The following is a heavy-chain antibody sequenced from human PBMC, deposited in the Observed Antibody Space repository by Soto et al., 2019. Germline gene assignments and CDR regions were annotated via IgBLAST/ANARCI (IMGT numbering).Heavy chain of an antibody. V-gene: IGHV4-59*13. CDR2: IYFNGNT. CDR1: AASFSKYY. J-gene: IGHJ4*02. CDR3: ASVTFGGVVLAH. D-gene: IGHD3-16*01. Sequence: ETLSLTCTVSAASFSKYYWTWIRQPPGKGLEWIGYIYFNGNTNYNPSLKRRVTISVDTSKKQISLNLTSVTDADTAVYFCASVTFGGVVLAHWGQGTLVTVSS.